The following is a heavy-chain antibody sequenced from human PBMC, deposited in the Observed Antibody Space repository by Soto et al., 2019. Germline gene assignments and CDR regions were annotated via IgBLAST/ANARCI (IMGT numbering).Heavy chain of an antibody. CDR2: IIHDGST. J-gene: IGHJ4*02. Sequence: SETLSLTCAVSGGSFSGYYWTWIRQSPGKGLEWIGEIIHDGSTNYNPSLKSRVTISVDTSKNQFSLKLTSVTAADTAVYYCARQYDFWSGYCHFDYRGQGTPVTVSS. D-gene: IGHD3-3*01. CDR1: GGSFSGYY. CDR3: ARQYDFWSGYCHFDY. V-gene: IGHV4-34*12.